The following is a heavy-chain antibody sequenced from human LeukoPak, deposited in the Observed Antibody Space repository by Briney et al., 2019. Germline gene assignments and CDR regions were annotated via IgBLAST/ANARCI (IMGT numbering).Heavy chain of an antibody. Sequence: GGSLRLSCAASRFTFKNYWMSWVRQAPGKGLEWVSYFTSSSTIYYADSVKGRFTISRDNAKNSLYLQMNSLRAEDTAVYYCARESGNGYVDVWGRGTTVTVSS. CDR2: FTSSSTI. CDR3: ARESGNGYVDV. J-gene: IGHJ6*02. V-gene: IGHV3-69-1*01. D-gene: IGHD1-26*01. CDR1: RFTFKNYW.